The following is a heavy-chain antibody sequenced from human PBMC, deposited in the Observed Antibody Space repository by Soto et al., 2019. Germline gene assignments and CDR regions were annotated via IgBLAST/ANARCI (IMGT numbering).Heavy chain of an antibody. D-gene: IGHD6-6*01. Sequence: EVQLVESGGGLVQPGKSLRLSCEASGFTFDDFALHWVRQAPGKGLEWVSGITWNSGKVAYVGSVKGRFTISRDNAKNSLYLQMNSLSVEDTAFYYCAKDRSEQLDPGGLDHWGQGTLVTVSS. V-gene: IGHV3-9*01. CDR2: ITWNSGKV. CDR1: GFTFDDFA. CDR3: AKDRSEQLDPGGLDH. J-gene: IGHJ4*02.